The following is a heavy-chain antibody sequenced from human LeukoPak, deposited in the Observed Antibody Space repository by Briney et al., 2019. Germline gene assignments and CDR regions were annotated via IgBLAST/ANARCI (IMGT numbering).Heavy chain of an antibody. Sequence: PSETLSLTCTVSGGSISSSSYYWGWIRQPPGKGLEWIGSIYYSGSTYYNPSLKSRVTISVDTSKNQFSLKLSSVTAADTAVYYCARITRSSTSCFDYWGQGTLVTVSS. V-gene: IGHV4-39*01. D-gene: IGHD2-2*01. CDR3: ARITRSSTSCFDY. CDR1: GGSISSSSYY. CDR2: IYYSGST. J-gene: IGHJ4*02.